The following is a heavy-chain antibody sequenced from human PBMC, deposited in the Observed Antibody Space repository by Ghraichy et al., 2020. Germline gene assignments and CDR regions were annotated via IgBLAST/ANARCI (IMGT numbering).Heavy chain of an antibody. J-gene: IGHJ1*01. V-gene: IGHV4-34*01. CDR1: GGSFSDHY. Sequence: SLTCAVFGGSFSDHYRVWIRQPPGKGLEWIGEIHPSGSTNYNPSLASRVTMSVDTSKNQFSLRLSSVTAADTAVYYCARGEDSAKIHHWGQGTLVTVSS. CDR3: ARGEDSAKIHH. D-gene: IGHD3-22*01. CDR2: IHPSGST.